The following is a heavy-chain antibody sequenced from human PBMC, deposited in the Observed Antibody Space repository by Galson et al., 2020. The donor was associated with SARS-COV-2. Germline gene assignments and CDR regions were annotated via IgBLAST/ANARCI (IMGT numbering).Heavy chain of an antibody. J-gene: IGHJ4*02. CDR1: GYIFNTYG. CDR2: ISGYNGDT. Sequence: ASVKVSCKASGYIFNTYGISWVRQAPGQGLEWMGWISGYNGDTILAQKLQGRVTMTTDTSTSTVYMELRSLISDDTAVYYCALAVVYSGSYNYWGQGTLVTVSS. CDR3: ALAVVYSGSYNY. D-gene: IGHD1-26*01. V-gene: IGHV1-18*01.